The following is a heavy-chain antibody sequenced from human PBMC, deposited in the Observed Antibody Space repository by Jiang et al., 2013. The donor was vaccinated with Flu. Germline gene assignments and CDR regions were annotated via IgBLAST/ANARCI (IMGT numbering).Heavy chain of an antibody. Sequence: GPGLVKPSQALSLICSVSGGSINTGDHYWSWIRQLPGKGLEWIGYIYFTGTPYYNPSLRSRTIISPNTSANQFSLKLSSVTAADTAVYYCTRGGAGTDYYGMDVWGQGTTVTVSS. V-gene: IGHV4-31*02. D-gene: IGHD3-10*01. J-gene: IGHJ6*02. CDR3: TRGGAGTDYYGMDV. CDR2: IYFTGTP. CDR1: GGSINTGDHY.